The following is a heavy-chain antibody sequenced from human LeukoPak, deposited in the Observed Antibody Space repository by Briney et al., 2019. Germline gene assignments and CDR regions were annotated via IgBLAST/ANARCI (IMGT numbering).Heavy chain of an antibody. CDR3: ARRGTIAVPVFWFDP. CDR2: ITSDGTSI. V-gene: IGHV3-74*03. D-gene: IGHD6-19*01. J-gene: IGHJ5*02. Sequence: GGSLRLSCEASGFSFSTTWMHWVRQVPGQGLVWVARITSDGTSISYAESVKGRFTISRDNAKNSVHLQINRLRAEDTAVYYCARRGTIAVPVFWFDPWGQGTLVIVSS. CDR1: GFSFSTTW.